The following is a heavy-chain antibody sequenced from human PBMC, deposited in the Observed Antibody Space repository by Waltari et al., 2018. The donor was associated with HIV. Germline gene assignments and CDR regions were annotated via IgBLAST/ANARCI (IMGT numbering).Heavy chain of an antibody. CDR3: AKSDFTELVRGQKAFDV. J-gene: IGHJ3*01. D-gene: IGHD1-26*01. V-gene: IGHV1-69*19. CDR2: TAPFFGV. Sequence: QAQLVQSWAATKKPGSSVTVSCQASGGAIETFAFTWVRQAPGQGLEWLGGTAPFFGVIYAQDFNGRVTITSNPSTRTVFLELGGLRPDDTAVYFCAKSDFTELVRGQKAFDVWGQGT. CDR1: GGAIETFA.